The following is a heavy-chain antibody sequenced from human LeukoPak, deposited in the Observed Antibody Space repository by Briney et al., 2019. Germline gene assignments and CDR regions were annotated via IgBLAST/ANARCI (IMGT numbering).Heavy chain of an antibody. Sequence: SETLSLTCNVSGGSISGYHWSWIRQPPGKGLEWLGYIYYSGSSNYNPSLKSRVTISADTSKNQFSLKLSSVTAADTAVYYCAGDRARIDYYDSTWGQGTLVTVSS. CDR3: AGDRARIDYYDST. CDR2: IYYSGSS. CDR1: GGSISGYH. D-gene: IGHD3-22*01. V-gene: IGHV4-59*12. J-gene: IGHJ5*02.